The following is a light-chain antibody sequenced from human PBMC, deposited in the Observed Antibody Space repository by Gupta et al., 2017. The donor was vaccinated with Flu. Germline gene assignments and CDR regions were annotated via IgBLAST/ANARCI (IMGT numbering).Light chain of an antibody. Sequence: VMTQSPATLSVSPGERATLSCRASQSVSTNLAWYQQKPGQAPRLLIHGASTRATGLSGRFSGSGSGTDFTLTISSLQSEDIAVYHCQQYDDWPLTFGQGTKLEIK. J-gene: IGKJ2*01. CDR2: GAS. CDR1: QSVSTN. V-gene: IGKV3-15*01. CDR3: QQYDDWPLT.